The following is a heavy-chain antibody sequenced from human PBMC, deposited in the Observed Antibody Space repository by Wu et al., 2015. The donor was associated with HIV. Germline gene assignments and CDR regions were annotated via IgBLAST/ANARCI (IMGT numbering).Heavy chain of an antibody. V-gene: IGHV1-69*05. Sequence: QVQLVQSGAEIKKPGSSVKVSCKASGGTFSKSGFTWVRQAPGQGLEWMGGIIPIFGTANYAQKFQGRVTMTTDTSTTTAYMELRSLRSDDTAVYYCASTYILTGYDAFDIWGQGTMVTVSS. CDR2: IIPIFGTA. CDR3: ASTYILTGYDAFDI. D-gene: IGHD3-9*01. CDR1: GGTFSKSG. J-gene: IGHJ3*02.